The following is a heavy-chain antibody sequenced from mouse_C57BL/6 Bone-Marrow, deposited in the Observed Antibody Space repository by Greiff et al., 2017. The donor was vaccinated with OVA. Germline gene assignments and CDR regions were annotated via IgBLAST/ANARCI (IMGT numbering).Heavy chain of an antibody. V-gene: IGHV1-64*01. D-gene: IGHD3-1*01. CDR3: ARSLGD. CDR1: GYTFTSYW. CDR2: IHPNGGST. J-gene: IGHJ2*01. Sequence: VQLQQPGAELVQPGASVKLSCTASGYTFTSYWMHWVTQIPGQGLEWIGMIHPNGGSTNYNEKFKSKATLTVDKSSSTAYMQRSSLTSNDSAVYYCARSLGDWGQGTTLTVSS.